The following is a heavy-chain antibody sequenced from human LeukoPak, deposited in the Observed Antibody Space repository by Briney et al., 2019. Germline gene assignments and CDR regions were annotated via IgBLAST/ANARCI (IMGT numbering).Heavy chain of an antibody. Sequence: SETLSLTCTVSGGSISSYYWSWIRQPPGKALEWIGCIHYGSTEYTPSIESRVTISVDTSKNQFSLKLTSVTAADTAVYYCARGYGYNSEYWGQGIVVTVSP. V-gene: IGHV4-59*13. CDR3: ARGYGYNSEY. CDR1: GGSISSYY. J-gene: IGHJ4*02. D-gene: IGHD5-24*01. CDR2: IHYGST.